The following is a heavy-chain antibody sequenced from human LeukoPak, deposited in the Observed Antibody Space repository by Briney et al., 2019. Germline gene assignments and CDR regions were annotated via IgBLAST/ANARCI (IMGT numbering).Heavy chain of an antibody. CDR2: IIPILGIA. CDR1: GGTFSSYT. Sequence: SVKVSSKASGGTFSSYTISWVRQAPGQGLEWMGRIIPILGIANYAQKFQGRVTITADKSTSTVYMELSSLRSEDTAVYYCAREATVPLGYWGQGTLVTVSS. J-gene: IGHJ4*02. CDR3: AREATVPLGY. D-gene: IGHD4-11*01. V-gene: IGHV1-69*04.